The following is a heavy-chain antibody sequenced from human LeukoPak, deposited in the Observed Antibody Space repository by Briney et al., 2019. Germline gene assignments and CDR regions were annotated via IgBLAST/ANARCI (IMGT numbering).Heavy chain of an antibody. D-gene: IGHD6-13*01. V-gene: IGHV3-48*01. CDR2: ISSSTTTI. J-gene: IGHJ4*02. CDR3: GRAFPPLRTAAAGDY. Sequence: PGGSLRLSCAASGFIFSKYNMNWLRQAPGKGLEWVSYISSSTTTIYYADSVKGRFTISRDNAKNSLYLQMNSLRAEDTAVYFCGRAFPPLRTAAAGDYWGQGTLVTVSS. CDR1: GFIFSKYN.